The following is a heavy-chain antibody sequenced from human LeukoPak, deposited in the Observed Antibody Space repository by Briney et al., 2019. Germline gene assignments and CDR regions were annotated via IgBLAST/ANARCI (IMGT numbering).Heavy chain of an antibody. CDR1: GFTFSSYN. D-gene: IGHD3-22*01. V-gene: IGHV3-21*01. J-gene: IGHJ4*02. CDR2: ISSGSSYI. Sequence: GGSLRLSCAASGFTFSSYNMNWVRQAPGKGLEWVSSISSGSSYIYYADSVKGRFTVSRDNAKNSLYLQMNSLRAEDTAVYYCAREVSEGFDFWGQGTLVTVSS. CDR3: AREVSEGFDF.